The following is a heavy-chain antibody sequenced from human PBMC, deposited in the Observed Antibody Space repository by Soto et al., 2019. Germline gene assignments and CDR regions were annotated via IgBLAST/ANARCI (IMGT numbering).Heavy chain of an antibody. CDR2: INSDGSVS. CDR3: AKGDCVGGSCYSLAGSFYYYMDA. D-gene: IGHD2-15*01. V-gene: IGHV3-74*02. CDR1: GFTFRNYW. Sequence: ESGGGLVQPGGSLRLSCAASGFTFRNYWMYWVRQAPGQGLEWVSRINSDGSVSSYADYVKGRLTISRDNVKNTLYLLMDSLRAEDTAVYYCAKGDCVGGSCYSLAGSFYYYMDAWGKGTTVTVFS. J-gene: IGHJ6*03.